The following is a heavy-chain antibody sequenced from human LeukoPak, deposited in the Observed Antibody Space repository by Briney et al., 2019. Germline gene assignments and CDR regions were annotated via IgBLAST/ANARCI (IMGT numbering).Heavy chain of an antibody. D-gene: IGHD2-15*01. V-gene: IGHV4-34*01. J-gene: IGHJ6*02. Sequence: SETLSLTCAVYGGSFSGYYWSWIRHPPGKGLEWIGEINHSGSTNYNPSLKSRVTISVDTSKNQFSLKLSSVTAADTAVYYCARGGCSGGSCYAHYYYGMDVWGQGTTVTVSS. CDR1: GGSFSGYY. CDR3: ARGGCSGGSCYAHYYYGMDV. CDR2: INHSGST.